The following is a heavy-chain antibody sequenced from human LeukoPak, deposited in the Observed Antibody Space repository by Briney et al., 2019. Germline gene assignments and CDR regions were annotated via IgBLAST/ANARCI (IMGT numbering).Heavy chain of an antibody. J-gene: IGHJ5*02. CDR3: AKGDDELDP. Sequence: GGFLRISFAAPGFTFSSYGMHRGRPAPGKGLEWVAVISYDGSNKYYADSVKGRFTISRDNSKNTLYLQMNSLRAEDTAVYYCAKGDDELDPWGQGTLVTVSS. V-gene: IGHV3-30*18. CDR2: ISYDGSNK. CDR1: GFTFSSYG. D-gene: IGHD1-1*01.